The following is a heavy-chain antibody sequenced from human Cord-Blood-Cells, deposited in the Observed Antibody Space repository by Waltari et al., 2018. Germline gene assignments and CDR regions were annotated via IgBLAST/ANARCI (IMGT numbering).Heavy chain of an antibody. CDR3: ARTPTYYYDSSGYYYDY. D-gene: IGHD3-22*01. CDR2: INHSGST. Sequence: QVQLQQWGAGLLKPSETLSLTCAVYGGSFSGYYWSWIRQPPGKGLEWIGEINHSGSTNYNPARKSRVTISVDTSKNQFSLKLSSGTAADTAVYYCARTPTYYYDSSGYYYDYWGQGTLVTVSS. V-gene: IGHV4-34*01. J-gene: IGHJ4*02. CDR1: GGSFSGYY.